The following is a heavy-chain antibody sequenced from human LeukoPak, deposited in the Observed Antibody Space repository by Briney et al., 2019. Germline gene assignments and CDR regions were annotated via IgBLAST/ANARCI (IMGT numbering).Heavy chain of an antibody. CDR2: VSDSSDV. J-gene: IGHJ4*02. CDR1: GFTFSTYT. V-gene: IGHV3-48*02. D-gene: IGHD5-18*01. Sequence: PGGPLRLSCAASGFTFSTYTMNWVRQAPGKGLEWVSTVSDSSDVHYSDSVKGRFTISRDNARNSLYLQMNSLRDEDTAVYYCARDGLHTAHFDYWGQGTLVTVSS. CDR3: ARDGLHTAHFDY.